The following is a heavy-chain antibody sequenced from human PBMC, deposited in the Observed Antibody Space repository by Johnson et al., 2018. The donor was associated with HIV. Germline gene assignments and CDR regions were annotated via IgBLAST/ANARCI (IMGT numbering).Heavy chain of an antibody. CDR1: GFTFSSYG. V-gene: IGHV3-30*18. D-gene: IGHD3-16*01. CDR3: AKDFVAFWGRPADAFDI. J-gene: IGHJ3*02. Sequence: QVQLVESGGGVAQPGRSLRLSCAASGFTFSSYGMHWVRQAPGKGLEWVAVISYDESNKYYADSVKGRFTISRDNSKNTLYLQMNSLRVEDTAVYYCAKDFVAFWGRPADAFDIWGQGTMVTVSS. CDR2: ISYDESNK.